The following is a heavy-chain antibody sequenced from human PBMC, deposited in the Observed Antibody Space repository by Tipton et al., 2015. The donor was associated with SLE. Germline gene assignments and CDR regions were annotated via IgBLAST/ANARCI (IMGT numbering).Heavy chain of an antibody. J-gene: IGHJ4*03. CDR2: ISWNSGDR. CDR1: GFAFDKYA. CDR3: AYGYDTTGAYVTSVPYNI. Sequence: SLRLSCAASGFAFDKYAMFWVRQPPGKALEWVSGISWNSGDRGYADYVKGRVTVSRDNARNSLYLQMNSLRPEDTAVYFCAYGYDTTGAYVTSVPYNIWGQGTLVTVSS. V-gene: IGHV3-9*01. D-gene: IGHD5-12*01.